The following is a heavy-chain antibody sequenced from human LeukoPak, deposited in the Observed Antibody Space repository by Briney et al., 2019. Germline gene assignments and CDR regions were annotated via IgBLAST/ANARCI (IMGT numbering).Heavy chain of an antibody. V-gene: IGHV4-61*02. D-gene: IGHD3-3*01. Sequence: PPQTLSLTCTVSGGSISSGSYYWSWTRQSAEEGLEGIGPIYTSESTNHHPSLNRLVTISVDTSKNQFSLKLSSVTAADTAVYYCATTEYHFWSGYHDYWGQGTLLTVSS. CDR1: GGSISSGSYY. J-gene: IGHJ4*02. CDR3: ATTEYHFWSGYHDY. CDR2: IYTSEST.